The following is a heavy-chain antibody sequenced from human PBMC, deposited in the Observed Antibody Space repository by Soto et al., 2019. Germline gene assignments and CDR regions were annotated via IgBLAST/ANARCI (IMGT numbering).Heavy chain of an antibody. D-gene: IGHD6-19*01. J-gene: IGHJ6*02. Sequence: QVQLQESGPGLVKPSETLSLTCTVSGGCISSYYWSWIRQPPGKGLEWIGYIYYSGSTKYNPSLKSRVTISVDTSKNQFSLNLSSVTAADTAVYYCARDKVNIGVDGIHYFYGMDVWGQGTTVTVSS. V-gene: IGHV4-59*01. CDR1: GGCISSYY. CDR2: IYYSGST. CDR3: ARDKVNIGVDGIHYFYGMDV.